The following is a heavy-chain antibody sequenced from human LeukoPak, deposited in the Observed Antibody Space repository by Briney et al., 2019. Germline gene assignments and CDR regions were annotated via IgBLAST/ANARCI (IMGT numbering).Heavy chain of an antibody. CDR1: GFTFSRYA. J-gene: IGHJ4*02. Sequence: GGSLRLSCAASGFTFSRYAMTWVRQAPGKGLEWVSAISGSGGSTYYADSVKGRFTISRDNSKNTLYLQMNSLRAEDTAVYYCAKAPRDGYNYDFDYWGQGTLVTVSS. CDR3: AKAPRDGYNYDFDY. CDR2: ISGSGGST. V-gene: IGHV3-23*01. D-gene: IGHD5-24*01.